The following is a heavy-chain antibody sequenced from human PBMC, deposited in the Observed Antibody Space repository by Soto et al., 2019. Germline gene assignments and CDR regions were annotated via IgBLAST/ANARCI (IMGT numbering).Heavy chain of an antibody. CDR2: INAGNGNT. CDR1: GYTFTSYA. D-gene: IGHD3-9*01. CDR3: ARVTGYYAPDY. J-gene: IGHJ4*02. V-gene: IGHV1-3*01. Sequence: QVQLVQSGAEVKKPGASVKVSCKASGYTFTSYAMHWVRQAPGQRLEWMGWINAGNGNTKYSQKFQGGVTITRDTSASTADMELSRLRSEDTAVYYCARVTGYYAPDYWGQGTLVTVSS.